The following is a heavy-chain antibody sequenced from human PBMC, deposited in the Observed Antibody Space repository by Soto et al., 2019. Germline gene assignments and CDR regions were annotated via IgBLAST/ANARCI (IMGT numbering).Heavy chain of an antibody. CDR1: GFTFSSYA. CDR2: ISSAVNT. Sequence: GGSLRLSCAGSGFTFSSYAMSWVRQAPGKGLEWVSAISSAVNTYYADSVKGRFTISRDNSKNTLSLQMNSLRAEGTAVYYCAKQVRDGTSSPYYFDYWGQGTLVTV. J-gene: IGHJ4*02. D-gene: IGHD6-6*01. CDR3: AKQVRDGTSSPYYFDY. V-gene: IGHV3-23*01.